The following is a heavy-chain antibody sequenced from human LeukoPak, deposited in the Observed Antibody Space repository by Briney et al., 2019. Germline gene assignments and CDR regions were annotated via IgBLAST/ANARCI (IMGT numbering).Heavy chain of an antibody. Sequence: PGGSLRLSCEPSGFPFSSYWMIWVRQAPGKGLVWVSRISGDGTIKTYADFVRGRFTISRDNTKNILYLQMNSLRVEDTAIYFCSRSQFDYWGQGVLVTVSS. J-gene: IGHJ4*02. CDR2: ISGDGTIK. CDR3: SRSQFDY. V-gene: IGHV3-74*03. CDR1: GFPFSSYW.